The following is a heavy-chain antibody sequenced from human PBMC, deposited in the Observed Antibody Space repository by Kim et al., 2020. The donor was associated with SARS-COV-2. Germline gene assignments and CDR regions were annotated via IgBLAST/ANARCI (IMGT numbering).Heavy chain of an antibody. V-gene: IGHV3-33*01. Sequence: GGSLRLSCAASGFTFSSYGMHWVRQAPGKGLEWVAVIWYDGSNKYYADSVKGRFTISRDNSKNTLYLQMNSLRAEDTAVYYCARDPGWGDAFDIWGQGTMGTVSS. CDR1: GFTFSSYG. J-gene: IGHJ3*02. CDR2: IWYDGSNK. CDR3: ARDPGWGDAFDI. D-gene: IGHD7-27*01.